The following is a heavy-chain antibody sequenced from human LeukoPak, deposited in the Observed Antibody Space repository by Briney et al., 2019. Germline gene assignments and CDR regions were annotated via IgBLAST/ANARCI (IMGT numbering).Heavy chain of an antibody. CDR1: GGSFSGYY. V-gene: IGHV4-34*01. J-gene: IGHJ5*02. CDR3: ARGQYYYGSGRWFDP. CDR2: INHSGST. Sequence: SETLSLTCAVYGGSFSGYYWSWIRQPPGKGLEWIGEINHSGSTNYNPSLKSRVTISVDTSKNQFSLKLSSVTAADTAVYYCARGQYYYGSGRWFDPWGQGTPVTVSS. D-gene: IGHD3-10*01.